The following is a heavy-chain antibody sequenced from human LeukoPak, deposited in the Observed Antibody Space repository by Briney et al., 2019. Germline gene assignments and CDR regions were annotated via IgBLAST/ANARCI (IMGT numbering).Heavy chain of an antibody. D-gene: IGHD6-19*01. CDR3: ARGFTYSSGWYTGFDY. V-gene: IGHV3-21*01. Sequence: GGSLRLCCAASGFTFSSYSMNWVRHAPGKGLERVSSISSSSSYIYYADSVKGRFTISRDNAKKSVYLQMNSLRAEDTAVYYCARGFTYSSGWYTGFDYWGQGTLVTVSS. J-gene: IGHJ4*02. CDR1: GFTFSSYS. CDR2: ISSSSSYI.